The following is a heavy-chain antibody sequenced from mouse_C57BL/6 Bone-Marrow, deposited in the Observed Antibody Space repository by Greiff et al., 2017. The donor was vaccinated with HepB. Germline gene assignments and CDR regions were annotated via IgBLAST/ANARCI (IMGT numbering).Heavy chain of an antibody. CDR3: ARGGTVYYFDY. D-gene: IGHD1-1*01. Sequence: QVQLKESGAELARPGASVKLSCKASGYTFTSYGISWVKQRTGQGLEWIGEIYPRSGNTYYNEKFKGKATLTADKSSSTAYMELRSLTSEDSAVYFCARGGTVYYFDYWGQGTTLTVSS. J-gene: IGHJ2*01. CDR1: GYTFTSYG. V-gene: IGHV1-81*01. CDR2: IYPRSGNT.